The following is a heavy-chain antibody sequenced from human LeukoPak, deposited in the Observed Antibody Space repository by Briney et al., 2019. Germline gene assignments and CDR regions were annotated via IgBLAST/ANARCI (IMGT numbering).Heavy chain of an antibody. CDR1: GGTFSSYA. V-gene: IGHV1-69*04. J-gene: IGHJ4*02. CDR3: ARLGYCSGGSCYSGAN. D-gene: IGHD2-15*01. Sequence: SVKVSFKASGGTFSSYAISWVRQAPGQGLEWMGRIIPILGIANYAQKFQGRVTITADKSTSTAYMELSSLRSEDTAVYYCARLGYCSGGSCYSGANWGQGTLVTVSS. CDR2: IIPILGIA.